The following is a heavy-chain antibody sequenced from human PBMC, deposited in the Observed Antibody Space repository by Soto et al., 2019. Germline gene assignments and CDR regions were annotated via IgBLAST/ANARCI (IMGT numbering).Heavy chain of an antibody. CDR3: AHESYYDILTGYPTSGDAFDI. CDR2: IYWDDDK. J-gene: IGHJ3*02. Sequence: QITLKESGPPLVKPTQTLTLTCTFSGFSLSTSGVGVGWIRQPPGKALEWLALIYWDDDKRYSPSLKSRLTITKDTSKNQVVLTMTNMDPVDTATYYCAHESYYDILTGYPTSGDAFDIWGQGTMVTVSS. D-gene: IGHD3-9*01. CDR1: GFSLSTSGVG. V-gene: IGHV2-5*02.